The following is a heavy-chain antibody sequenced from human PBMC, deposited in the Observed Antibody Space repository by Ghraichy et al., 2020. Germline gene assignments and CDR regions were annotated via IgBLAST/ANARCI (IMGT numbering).Heavy chain of an antibody. Sequence: SVKVSCKASGGTFSSYAISWLRQAPGQGLEWMGRIIPILGIANYAQKFQGRVTITADKSTSTAYMELSSLRSEDTAVYYCARTPPPGYCSGGSCYAVFDYWGQGTLVTVSS. CDR3: ARTPPPGYCSGGSCYAVFDY. D-gene: IGHD2-15*01. V-gene: IGHV1-69*04. CDR2: IIPILGIA. J-gene: IGHJ4*02. CDR1: GGTFSSYA.